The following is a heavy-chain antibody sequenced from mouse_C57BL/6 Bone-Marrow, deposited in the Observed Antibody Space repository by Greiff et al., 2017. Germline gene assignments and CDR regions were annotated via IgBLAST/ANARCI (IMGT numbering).Heavy chain of an antibody. V-gene: IGHV1-26*01. Sequence: VQLQHSGPELVKPGASVKISCKASGYTFTDYYMNWVKQSHGKSLEWIGDINPNNGGTSYNQQRKGKATLTVDKSSSTAYKELRSLTSEDSAVYYCARDYYGSSWYFDYWGQGTIRTVSS. J-gene: IGHJ2*01. D-gene: IGHD1-1*01. CDR2: INPNNGGT. CDR3: ARDYYGSSWYFDY. CDR1: GYTFTDYY.